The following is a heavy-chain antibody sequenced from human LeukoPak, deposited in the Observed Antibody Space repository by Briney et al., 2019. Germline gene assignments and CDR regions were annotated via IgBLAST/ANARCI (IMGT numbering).Heavy chain of an antibody. CDR1: GITFSSYS. J-gene: IGHJ4*02. V-gene: IGHV3-7*03. Sequence: GGSLRLSCGASGITFSSYSMNWVRQAPGKGLEWVANIKQDGSEKYYVDSVKGRFTISRDNAKNSLYLQMNSLRAEDTAVYYCARVGVRGVYFDYWGQGTLVTVSS. D-gene: IGHD3-10*01. CDR2: IKQDGSEK. CDR3: ARVGVRGVYFDY.